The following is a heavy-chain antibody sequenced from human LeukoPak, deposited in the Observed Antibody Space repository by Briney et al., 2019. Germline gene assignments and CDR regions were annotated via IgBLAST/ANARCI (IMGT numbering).Heavy chain of an antibody. D-gene: IGHD2-15*01. CDR2: ISTSSRYI. CDR3: ARADCSGSTCYLRHSWFDP. Sequence: GGSLRLSCAASGFTLSTFDMNWVRQAPAKGLEWVSSISTSSRYIYYRDSVKGRFTISRDDAKNSLYLQMNSLTVEDTAVYYCARADCSGSTCYLRHSWFDPWGQGTLVTVSS. V-gene: IGHV3-21*06. CDR1: GFTLSTFD. J-gene: IGHJ5*02.